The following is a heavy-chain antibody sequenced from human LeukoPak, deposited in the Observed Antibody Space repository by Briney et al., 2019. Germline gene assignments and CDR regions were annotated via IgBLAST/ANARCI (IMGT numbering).Heavy chain of an antibody. CDR1: GGSISSGDYY. V-gene: IGHV4-30-4*08. D-gene: IGHD1-14*01. CDR3: ARGPEYWYFDL. Sequence: PSQTLSLTCTVSGGSISSGDYYWSWIRQPPGKGLEWIGYIYYSGSTYYNPSLKGRVTISVDTSKNQFSLKLSSVTAADTAVYYCARGPEYWYFDLWGRGTLVTVSS. CDR2: IYYSGST. J-gene: IGHJ2*01.